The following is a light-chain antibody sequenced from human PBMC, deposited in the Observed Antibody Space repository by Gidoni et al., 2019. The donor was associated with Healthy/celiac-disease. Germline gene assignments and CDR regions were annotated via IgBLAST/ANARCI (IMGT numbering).Light chain of an antibody. Sequence: QSALTQPASVSGSPGQSITIPCTGTSSDVGCHNYVSWYQQHPGKAPKLMIYAVSNRPSGVSNRFSGSKSGNTASLTISGLKAEDEADYYGSSYTSSSTLVFGGGTKLTVL. CDR1: SSDVGCHNY. V-gene: IGLV2-14*01. CDR3: SSYTSSSTLV. J-gene: IGLJ2*01. CDR2: AVS.